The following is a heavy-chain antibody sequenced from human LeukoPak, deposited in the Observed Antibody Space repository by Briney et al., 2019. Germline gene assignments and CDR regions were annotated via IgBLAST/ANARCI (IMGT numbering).Heavy chain of an antibody. D-gene: IGHD3-16*01. CDR1: GFTFSNAW. J-gene: IGHJ4*02. V-gene: IGHV3-7*01. Sequence: GGSLRLSCAASGFTFSNAWMSWVRQAPGKGLEWVANIKQDGSEKYYVDSVKGRFTISRDNAKNSLYLQMNSLRAEDTAVYYCARDSLGYWGQGTLVTVSS. CDR2: IKQDGSEK. CDR3: ARDSLGY.